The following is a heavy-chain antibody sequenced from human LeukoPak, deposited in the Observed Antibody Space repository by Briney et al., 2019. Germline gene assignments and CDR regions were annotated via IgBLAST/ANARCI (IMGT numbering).Heavy chain of an antibody. CDR1: GFTFSSYG. Sequence: PGGSLRLSCAASGFTFSSYGMHWVRQAPGKGLEWVAVISYDGSNKYYADSVKGRFTISRDNSKNTLYLQMNSLRAEDTAVYYCAKQAYGSGSYSHMDVWGQGTTVTVSS. D-gene: IGHD3-10*01. J-gene: IGHJ6*02. CDR2: ISYDGSNK. V-gene: IGHV3-30*18. CDR3: AKQAYGSGSYSHMDV.